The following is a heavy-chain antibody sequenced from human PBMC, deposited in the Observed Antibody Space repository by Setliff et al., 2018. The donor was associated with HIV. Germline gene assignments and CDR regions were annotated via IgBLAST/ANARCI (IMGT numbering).Heavy chain of an antibody. D-gene: IGHD6-13*01. CDR3: AKDYWSYSSSWYYFDY. CDR2: INSDGNNA. J-gene: IGHJ4*02. CDR1: GFTFSIYS. V-gene: IGHV3-74*01. Sequence: PGGSLRLSCAASGFTFSIYSMKWVRQAPGKGLVWVSHINSDGNNAGYADSVKGRFTISRDDSKNTVYLQMNSLRAEDTAVYYCAKDYWSYSSSWYYFDYWGQGTLVTVSS.